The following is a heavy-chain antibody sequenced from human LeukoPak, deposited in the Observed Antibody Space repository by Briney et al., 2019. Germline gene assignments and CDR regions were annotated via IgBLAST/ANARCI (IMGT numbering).Heavy chain of an antibody. CDR3: ARGRTDFGGGLFDY. Sequence: GGSLRLSCAASGFTFSSYAMSWVRQAPGKGLEWVSVIYSGGATYHSDSVKGRFTVSRDNSRNTVYLQMNNLRAEDRAVYFCARGRTDFGGGLFDYRGQGTLVTVSA. CDR1: GFTFSSYA. CDR2: IYSGGAT. J-gene: IGHJ4*02. V-gene: IGHV3-53*01. D-gene: IGHD3-16*01.